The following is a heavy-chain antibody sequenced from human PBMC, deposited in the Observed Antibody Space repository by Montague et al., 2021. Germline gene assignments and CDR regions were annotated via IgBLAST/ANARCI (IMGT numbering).Heavy chain of an antibody. J-gene: IGHJ4*02. CDR3: ARARITGTTTPLDY. CDR1: GGSTSSTSHY. CDR2: FYSGGNA. Sequence: ETLSLTCTVSGGSTSSTSHYWDWIRQPPGKGLEWIGTFYSGGNAYYNPALKSRVSISADTSNNQFSLKLHSVTAADTAVYFCARARITGTTTPLDYWGQGTLVIVSS. D-gene: IGHD1/OR15-1a*01. V-gene: IGHV4-39*01.